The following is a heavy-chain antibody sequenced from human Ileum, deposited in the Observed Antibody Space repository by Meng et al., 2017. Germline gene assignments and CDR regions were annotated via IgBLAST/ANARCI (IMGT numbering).Heavy chain of an antibody. D-gene: IGHD4-23*01. J-gene: IGHJ4*02. CDR3: ARHGGYYQGF. Sequence: LQESGPGLRNPSVTLSLTRAVSSVSITSVTSWSWVHLPPGKALEWIGQISHSVSTFYKPSLKSRVTMSVDKSKRQFSLMLTSVTAADTAVYYCARHGGYYQGFWGQGTLVTVSS. CDR1: SVSITSVTS. V-gene: IGHV4-4*02. CDR2: ISHSVST.